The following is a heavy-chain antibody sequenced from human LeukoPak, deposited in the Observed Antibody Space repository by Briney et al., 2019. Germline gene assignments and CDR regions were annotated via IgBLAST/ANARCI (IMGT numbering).Heavy chain of an antibody. CDR2: INHSGST. D-gene: IGHD5-18*01. V-gene: IGHV4-34*01. Sequence: SETLSLTCTVSGYSISNGYHWSWIRQPPGKGLEWIGEINHSGSTNYNPSLKSRVTISVDTSKNQFSLKLSSVTAADTAVYYCARSDTAMARAYDYWGQGTLVTVSS. CDR1: GYSISNGYH. CDR3: ARSDTAMARAYDY. J-gene: IGHJ4*02.